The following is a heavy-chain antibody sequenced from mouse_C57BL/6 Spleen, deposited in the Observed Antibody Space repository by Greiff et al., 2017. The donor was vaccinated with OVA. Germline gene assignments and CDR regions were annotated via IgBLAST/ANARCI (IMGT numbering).Heavy chain of an antibody. V-gene: IGHV1-64*01. CDR3: ARDPYDYDWFAY. J-gene: IGHJ3*01. CDR2: IHPNSGST. Sequence: QVQLQQPGAELVKPGASVKLSCKASGYTFTSYWMHWVKQRPGQGLEWIGMIHPNSGSTNYNEKFKSKATLTVDKSSSTAYMQLSSLTSEDSAVYYCARDPYDYDWFAYWGQGTLVTVSA. D-gene: IGHD2-4*01. CDR1: GYTFTSYW.